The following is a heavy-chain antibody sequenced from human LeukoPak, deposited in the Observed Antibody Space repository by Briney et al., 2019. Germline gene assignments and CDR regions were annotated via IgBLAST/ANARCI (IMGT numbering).Heavy chain of an antibody. V-gene: IGHV1-8*03. J-gene: IGHJ4*02. CDR2: INPNSGNT. CDR3: ARDLTIFGVVRD. CDR1: GYTFTNYD. D-gene: IGHD3-3*01. Sequence: VASVKVSCKASGYTFTNYDINWVRQATGQGLEWMGSINPNSGNTGYAQKFQGRVTITRNTSISTVYMELSSLRSEDTAVYYCARDLTIFGVVRDWGQGTLVTVSS.